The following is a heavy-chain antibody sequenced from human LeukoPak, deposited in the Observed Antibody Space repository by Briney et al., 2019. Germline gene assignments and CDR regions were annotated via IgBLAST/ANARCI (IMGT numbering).Heavy chain of an antibody. CDR2: ISSSGNTR. V-gene: IGHV3-48*03. CDR1: GFTFSNYE. D-gene: IGHD3-10*01. Sequence: GGSLRLSCAASGFTFSNYEMNWVRQTPGKGLEWVSYISSSGNTRYYVDSVKGRFTISRDNAKNSLYLQMNSLRAEDTAVYYCARDRAYYFDYWGQGTLVTVSS. J-gene: IGHJ4*02. CDR3: ARDRAYYFDY.